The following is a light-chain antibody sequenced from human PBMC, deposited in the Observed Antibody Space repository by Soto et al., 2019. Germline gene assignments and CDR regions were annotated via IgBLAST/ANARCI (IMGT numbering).Light chain of an antibody. Sequence: EIVLTQSPATLSLSPGERATLSCRASQSVNSNLAWYQQKPGQAPRLLIYRASTMATGIPARFSGSGSGTEFTLTISSLQSEDFAVYYCQQYHDWPPYTFGQGTKVDIK. V-gene: IGKV3-15*01. J-gene: IGKJ2*01. CDR1: QSVNSN. CDR3: QQYHDWPPYT. CDR2: RAS.